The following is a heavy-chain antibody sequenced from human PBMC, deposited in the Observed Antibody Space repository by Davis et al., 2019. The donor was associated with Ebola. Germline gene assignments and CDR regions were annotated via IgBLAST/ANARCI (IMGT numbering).Heavy chain of an antibody. CDR2: MNPNSGNT. D-gene: IGHD3-9*01. J-gene: IGHJ4*02. V-gene: IGHV1-8*02. CDR1: GYTFTSYG. Sequence: ASVKVSCKASGYTFTSYGISWVRQATGQGLEWMGWMNPNSGNTGYAQKFQGRVTMTRNTSISTAYMELSSLRSDDTAVYYCARGGDWLSPFDYWGQGTLVTVSS. CDR3: ARGGDWLSPFDY.